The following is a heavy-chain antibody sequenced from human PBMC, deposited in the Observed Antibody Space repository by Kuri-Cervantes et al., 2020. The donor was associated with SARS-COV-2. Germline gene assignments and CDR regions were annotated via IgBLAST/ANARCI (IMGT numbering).Heavy chain of an antibody. J-gene: IGHJ5*02. V-gene: IGHV4-61*08. CDR1: GGSISSGDYY. Sequence: SATLSLTCTVSGGSISSGDYYWSWIRQPPGKGLGWIGYIYYSGSTNYNPSLKSRVTISVDMSKNQFSLKLSSVTAADTAVYYCAREEYCSSTSCYKSSWFYPWGQGTRVTGYS. CDR2: IYYSGST. D-gene: IGHD2-2*02. CDR3: AREEYCSSTSCYKSSWFYP.